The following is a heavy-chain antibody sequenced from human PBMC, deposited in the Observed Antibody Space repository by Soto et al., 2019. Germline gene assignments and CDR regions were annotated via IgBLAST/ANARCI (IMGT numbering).Heavy chain of an antibody. D-gene: IGHD2-2*02. Sequence: ASVKVSCKASGYTFTSYGISWVRQAPGQGLEWMGWISAYNGNTNYAQKLQGRVTMTTDTSTSTAYMELRSLRSDDTAVYYCARVYIVVVPAAIGMGYYYYGMDVWGQGTTVTVSS. CDR1: GYTFTSYG. CDR2: ISAYNGNT. V-gene: IGHV1-18*01. CDR3: ARVYIVVVPAAIGMGYYYYGMDV. J-gene: IGHJ6*02.